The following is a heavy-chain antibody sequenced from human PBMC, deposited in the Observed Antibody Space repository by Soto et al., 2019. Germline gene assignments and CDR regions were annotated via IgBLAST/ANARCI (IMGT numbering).Heavy chain of an antibody. CDR1: GFTFSSYA. Sequence: QVQLVESGGGVVQPGRSLRLSCAASGFTFSSYAMHWVRQAPGKGLEWVAVISYDGRNKYYADSVKGRFTISRDNYKNTLYLQMNSLRAEDTAVYYCAREWGSNYNYYYGMDVWCQGTTVTVSS. CDR2: ISYDGRNK. D-gene: IGHD4-4*01. CDR3: AREWGSNYNYYYGMDV. J-gene: IGHJ6*02. V-gene: IGHV3-30*04.